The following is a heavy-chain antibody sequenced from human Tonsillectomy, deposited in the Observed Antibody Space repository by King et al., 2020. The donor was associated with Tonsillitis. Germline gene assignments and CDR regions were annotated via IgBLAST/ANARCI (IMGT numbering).Heavy chain of an antibody. CDR1: GFTFRSYS. CDR3: ARVTYDILTGYYIDYFDY. Sequence: QLVQSGGGLVKPGGSLRLSCAASGFTFRSYSMHWVRQAPGKGLEWVSSISSGSSFIHYSDSVKGRFTISRDNAKNSLYLQMNSLRAEDTAVYYCARVTYDILTGYYIDYFDYWGQGTLVTVSS. D-gene: IGHD3-9*01. V-gene: IGHV3-21*01. J-gene: IGHJ4*02. CDR2: ISSGSSFI.